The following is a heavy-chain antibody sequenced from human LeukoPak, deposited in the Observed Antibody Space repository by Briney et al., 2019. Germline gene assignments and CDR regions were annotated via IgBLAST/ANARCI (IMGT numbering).Heavy chain of an antibody. J-gene: IGHJ4*02. CDR3: ARAYTAIILDY. CDR2: ISGYNGNT. CDR1: GYTFGSYG. V-gene: IGHV1-18*01. D-gene: IGHD5-18*01. Sequence: ASVKVSCKTFGYTFGSYGTTWVRQAPGQGLEWMGWISGYNGNTNYAQKVQDRVTMTTDTSTSTAYMELRSLRSEDTAVYYCARAYTAIILDYWGQGTLVTVSS.